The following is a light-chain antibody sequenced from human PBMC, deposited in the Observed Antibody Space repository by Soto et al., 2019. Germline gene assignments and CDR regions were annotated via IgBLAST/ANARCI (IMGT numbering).Light chain of an antibody. J-gene: IGLJ3*02. Sequence: QSALTQPASVSGSPGQSITISCTGTSSDVGGYNYVSWYQQHPGKAPKLMIYEVSNRPSGVSNRFSGSKSGNTASLTISGRQDEDEADYYCSSYTSSSTWVFGGGTKLTVL. CDR3: SSYTSSSTWV. CDR2: EVS. CDR1: SSDVGGYNY. V-gene: IGLV2-14*01.